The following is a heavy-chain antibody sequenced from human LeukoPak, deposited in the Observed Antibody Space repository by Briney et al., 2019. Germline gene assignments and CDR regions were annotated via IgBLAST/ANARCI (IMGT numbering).Heavy chain of an antibody. D-gene: IGHD1-14*01. CDR1: GFTFSNYE. CDR3: ARGDNRSYFW. V-gene: IGHV3-21*01. J-gene: IGHJ4*02. Sequence: GGSLRLSCAASGFTFSNYEMNWVRQAPGKGLEWVSSINPDSNYIYYTDSVKGRFTISRDNAKNSLYLQMNSLRAEDTAVYYCARGDNRSYFWWGQGTLVTVSS. CDR2: INPDSNYI.